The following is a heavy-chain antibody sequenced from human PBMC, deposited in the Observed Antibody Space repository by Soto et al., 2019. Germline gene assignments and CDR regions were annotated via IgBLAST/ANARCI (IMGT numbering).Heavy chain of an antibody. D-gene: IGHD3-16*01. J-gene: IGHJ4*02. CDR2: ISSNSETM. CDR1: GFTFSDYW. V-gene: IGHV3-48*02. Sequence: WGSLRLSCATSGFTFSDYWMIWVRQSPEKGLEWVSYISSNSETMYYADSVKGRFTISRDNAKNSLFLQMNSLRDEDTAVYFCAKIGAVDCWGQGTLVTVSS. CDR3: AKIGAVDC.